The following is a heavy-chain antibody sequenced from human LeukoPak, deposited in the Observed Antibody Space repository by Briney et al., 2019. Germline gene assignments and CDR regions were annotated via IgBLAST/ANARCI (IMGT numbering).Heavy chain of an antibody. D-gene: IGHD4-23*01. CDR1: GGSISSGDYY. V-gene: IGHV4-30-4*01. Sequence: SETLSLTCTVSGGSISSGDYYWSWIRQPPGKGLEWIGYVYYSGSTYYNPSLKSRVTISVDKSKNQFSLKLSSVTAADTAVYYCARLSGGGGNLLDSWGQGALLTVSS. CDR3: ARLSGGGGNLLDS. J-gene: IGHJ4*02. CDR2: VYYSGST.